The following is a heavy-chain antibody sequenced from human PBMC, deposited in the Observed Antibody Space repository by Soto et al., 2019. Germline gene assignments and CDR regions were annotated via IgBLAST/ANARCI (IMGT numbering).Heavy chain of an antibody. CDR1: GGTFSTSA. Sequence: QVQLMQSGAEVKKPGSSVKVSCKASGGTFSTSAISWVRQAPGEGLEWVGGIMPVFATPDYAQKFQGRVTXSXDXXTTTAYLELTSLTTGDTAVYYCARDKDRQQLGGNYYYILDVWGQGTAITVSS. CDR3: ARDKDRQQLGGNYYYILDV. D-gene: IGHD3-3*02. CDR2: IMPVFATP. V-gene: IGHV1-69*05. J-gene: IGHJ6*02.